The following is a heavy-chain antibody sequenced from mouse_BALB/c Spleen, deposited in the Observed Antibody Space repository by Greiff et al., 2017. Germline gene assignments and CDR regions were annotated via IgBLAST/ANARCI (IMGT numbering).Heavy chain of an antibody. CDR1: GYTFTSYT. Sequence: VQLQESGAELARPGASVKMSCKASGYTFTSYTMHWVKQRPGQGLEWIGYINPSSGYTNYNQKFKDKATLTADKSSSTAYMQLSSLTAEDSAVYYGARGGNPAWFAYWGQGTLVTVAA. V-gene: IGHV1-4*01. CDR3: ARGGNPAWFAY. D-gene: IGHD2-1*01. J-gene: IGHJ3*01. CDR2: INPSSGYT.